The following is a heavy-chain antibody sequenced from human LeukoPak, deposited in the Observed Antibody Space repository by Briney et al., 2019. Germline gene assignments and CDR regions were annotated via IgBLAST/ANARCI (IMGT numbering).Heavy chain of an antibody. D-gene: IGHD2/OR15-2a*01. CDR3: AKYFYDYSYYGMDV. V-gene: IGHV3-23*01. J-gene: IGHJ6*02. CDR1: GLTFSSHA. Sequence: GGSLRLSCAASGLTFSSHAMSWVRQAPGKGLEWVSTISGRRGSTYYADSVKGRFTISRDNSKNTLYLQMNSLRAEDTAVYYCAKYFYDYSYYGMDVWGQGTTVTVSS. CDR2: ISGRRGST.